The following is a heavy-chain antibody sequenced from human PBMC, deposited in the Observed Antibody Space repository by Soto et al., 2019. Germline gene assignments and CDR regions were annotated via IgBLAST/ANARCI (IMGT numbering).Heavy chain of an antibody. CDR1: GYTFTSYG. CDR2: ISAHNGNT. Sequence: QVHLVQSGAEVKKPGASVKVSCKASGYTFTSYGITWVRQAPGQGLEWMGWISAHNGNTDYAQKLQGRVIVTRDTSTSTAYIGLRGLISDDTAVYCCARGRYGDYWGQGALVTVSS. J-gene: IGHJ4*02. CDR3: ARGRYGDY. D-gene: IGHD1-1*01. V-gene: IGHV1-18*01.